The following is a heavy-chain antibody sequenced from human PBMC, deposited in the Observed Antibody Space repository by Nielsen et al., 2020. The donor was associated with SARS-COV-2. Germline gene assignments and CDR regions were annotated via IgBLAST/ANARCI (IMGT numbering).Heavy chain of an antibody. CDR3: AKEYSAGWSFDY. CDR2: IGWRDTRT. J-gene: IGHJ4*02. CDR1: GFTFTSHA. Sequence: GESLKISCAASGFTFTSHAMHWVRQAPGRGLEWVSGIGWRDTRTDYADSVKGRFTISRDNSKNTLYLQMDNLRADDTAIYYCAKEYSAGWSFDYWGPGTLVTVSS. D-gene: IGHD6-19*01. V-gene: IGHV3-23*01.